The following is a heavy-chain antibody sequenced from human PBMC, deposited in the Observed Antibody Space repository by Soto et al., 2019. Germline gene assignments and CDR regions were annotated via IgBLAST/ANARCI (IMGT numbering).Heavy chain of an antibody. CDR3: ARDPIFSSSSWYYYYGMDV. V-gene: IGHV4-34*01. D-gene: IGHD6-13*01. CDR2: INHSGST. Sequence: SETLSLTXAVYGGSFSGYYWSWIRQPPGKGLEWIGEINHSGSTNYNPSLKSRVTISVDTPKNQFSLKLSSVTAADTAVYYCARDPIFSSSSWYYYYGMDVWGQGTTVTVSS. CDR1: GGSFSGYY. J-gene: IGHJ6*02.